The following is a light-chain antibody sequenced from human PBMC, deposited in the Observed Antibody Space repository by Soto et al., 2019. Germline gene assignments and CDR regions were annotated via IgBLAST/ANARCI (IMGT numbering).Light chain of an antibody. CDR3: QQRSNWPQT. Sequence: DIVMTQSPLSLPVTPGEPASISCRSSQSLLYGNGHNYVDWYLQKPGRSPQLLIYLASNRASGVPARFSGSGSGTDFTLTISSLEPEDFAVYYCQQRSNWPQTFGQGTKVDIK. V-gene: IGKV2-28*01. CDR2: LAS. J-gene: IGKJ1*01. CDR1: QSLLYGNGHNY.